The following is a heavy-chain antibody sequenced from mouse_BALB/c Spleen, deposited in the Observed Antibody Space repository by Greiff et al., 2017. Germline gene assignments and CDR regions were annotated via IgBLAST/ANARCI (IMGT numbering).Heavy chain of an antibody. CDR2: ISSGGSYT. CDR1: GFTFSSYA. D-gene: IGHD1-1*01. V-gene: IGHV5-9-4*01. CDR3: ARHYYGPWFAY. J-gene: IGHJ3*01. Sequence: EVQLMESGGGLVKPGGSLKLSCAASGFTFSSYAMSWVRQSPEKRLEWVAEISSGGSYTYYPDTVTGRFTISRDNAKNTLYLEMSSLRSEDTAMYYCARHYYGPWFAYWGQGTLVTVSA.